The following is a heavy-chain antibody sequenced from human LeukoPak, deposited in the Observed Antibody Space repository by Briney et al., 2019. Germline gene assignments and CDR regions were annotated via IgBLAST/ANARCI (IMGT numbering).Heavy chain of an antibody. D-gene: IGHD3-10*01. CDR3: ARRGSGRAYYYGMDV. CDR2: INHSGST. CDR1: GGSFSGYY. J-gene: IGHJ6*02. V-gene: IGHV4-34*01. Sequence: PSETLSLTCAVYGGSFSGYYWSWIRQPPGKGLEWIGEINHSGSTNYNPSLKSRVTISVDTSKNQFSLKLSSVTAADTAVYYCARRGSGRAYYYGMDVWGQGTTVTVSS.